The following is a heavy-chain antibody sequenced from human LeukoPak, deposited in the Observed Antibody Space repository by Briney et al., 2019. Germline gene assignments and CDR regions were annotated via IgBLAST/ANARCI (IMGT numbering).Heavy chain of an antibody. CDR3: ARATSDNILTGYYSP. J-gene: IGHJ5*02. V-gene: IGHV3-21*01. CDR1: GFTFSGYS. CDR2: ISGSGVST. Sequence: GGSLRLSCAASGFTFSGYSMSWVRQAPGKGLEWVSAISGSGVSTYYADSVKGRFTISRDNAKNSLFLQMNSLRAEDTAVYYCARATSDNILTGYYSPWGQGTLVTVSS. D-gene: IGHD3-9*01.